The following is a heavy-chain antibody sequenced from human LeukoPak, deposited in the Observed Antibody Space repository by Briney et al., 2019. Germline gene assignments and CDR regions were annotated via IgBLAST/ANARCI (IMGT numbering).Heavy chain of an antibody. Sequence: SETLSLPCTVSGGSISSISYYWGGVRQPPGRGLDGIGSISNTSSTHYNPYLTTPVTISVTTSKTQFSLKLSSVTAADTAVYYYERDNVSSNWYYYWGQGTLVTVAS. J-gene: IGHJ4*02. CDR3: ERDNVSSNWYYY. V-gene: IGHV4-39*07. D-gene: IGHD6-13*01. CDR1: GGSISSISYY. CDR2: ISNTSST.